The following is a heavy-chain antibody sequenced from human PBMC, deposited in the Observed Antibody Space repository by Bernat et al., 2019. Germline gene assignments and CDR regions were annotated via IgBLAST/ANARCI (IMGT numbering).Heavy chain of an antibody. Sequence: QVQLQESGPGLVKPSETLSLTCTVSGGSISSGGYYWSWIRQHPGKGLEWIGYIYYSGSTYYNPSLKSRVTISVDTSKNQFSLKLSSVTAADTAVYYCARDIWWELQGRWFDPWGQGTLVTVSS. V-gene: IGHV4-31*03. CDR3: ARDIWWELQGRWFDP. CDR2: IYYSGST. D-gene: IGHD1-26*01. CDR1: GGSISSGGYY. J-gene: IGHJ5*02.